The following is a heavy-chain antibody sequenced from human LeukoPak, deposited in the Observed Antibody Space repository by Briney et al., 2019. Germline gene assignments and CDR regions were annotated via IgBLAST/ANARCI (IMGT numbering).Heavy chain of an antibody. CDR3: AKDYYYDSSGYTYFDY. D-gene: IGHD3-22*01. CDR1: GFTFNDYA. V-gene: IGHV3-9*03. CDR2: ISWNSGTI. Sequence: GGSLRLSCVASGFTFNDYAMHWVRQAPGKGLEWVSGISWNSGTIGYADSVKGRFTISRDNAKNSLYLQMNSLRAEDMAFYYCAKDYYYDSSGYTYFDYWGQGALVTVSS. J-gene: IGHJ4*02.